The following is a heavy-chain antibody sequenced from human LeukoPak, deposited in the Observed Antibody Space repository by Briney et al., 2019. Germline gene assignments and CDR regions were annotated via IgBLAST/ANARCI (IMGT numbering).Heavy chain of an antibody. CDR3: TRVYRNYGSGSYHFDY. D-gene: IGHD3-10*01. CDR2: IRSKAHGGTT. Sequence: GGSLRLSCTASGFTFGDYAMSWVRQAPGKGLEWVGFIRSKAHGGTTEYAASVKGRFTISRDDSKSIAYLQMNSLKTKDTAVCYCTRVYRNYGSGSYHFDYWGQGTLVTVSS. V-gene: IGHV3-49*04. J-gene: IGHJ4*02. CDR1: GFTFGDYA.